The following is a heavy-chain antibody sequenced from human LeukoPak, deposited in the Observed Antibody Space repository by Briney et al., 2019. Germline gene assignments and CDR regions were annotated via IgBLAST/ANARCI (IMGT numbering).Heavy chain of an antibody. V-gene: IGHV3-23*01. CDR3: TGDVYQH. Sequence: GGSLRLSCAASGFTFSTYAMTWVRQAPEKGLEWVSSISGSGGSTYYADSVKGRFTISRDNSKNTVYLQMNSLRAEDTAVYYCTGDVYQHWGQGTLVTVSS. CDR2: ISGSGGST. CDR1: GFTFSTYA. J-gene: IGHJ1*01. D-gene: IGHD1-14*01.